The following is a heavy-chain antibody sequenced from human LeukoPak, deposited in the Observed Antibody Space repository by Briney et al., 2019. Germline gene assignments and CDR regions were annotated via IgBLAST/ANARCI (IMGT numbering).Heavy chain of an antibody. CDR3: AREISSSSSGSFDY. J-gene: IGHJ4*02. V-gene: IGHV3-33*01. CDR2: MWYGGSNK. Sequence: GGSLRLSCAASGFTFSNYGMHWVRQAPGKGLEWMGVMWYGGSNKYYADSVSGRFTISSDNSKNTLYLQMNSLTADAAAVYFCAREISSSSSGSFDYWGQGTLATVSS. D-gene: IGHD6-6*01. CDR1: GFTFSNYG.